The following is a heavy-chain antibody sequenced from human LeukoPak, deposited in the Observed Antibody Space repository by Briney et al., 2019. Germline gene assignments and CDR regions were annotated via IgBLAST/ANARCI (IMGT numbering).Heavy chain of an antibody. Sequence: GGSLRLSCAASGFTVSSNYMSWVRQAPGKGLEWVSVIYSGDSTYYADSVKGRFTISRHNSKNTLYLQMNSVRAEDTAVYYCAKWKDYYGSGSSYGMDVWGQGTTVTVSS. CDR3: AKWKDYYGSGSSYGMDV. CDR1: GFTVSSNY. CDR2: IYSGDST. V-gene: IGHV3-53*04. J-gene: IGHJ6*02. D-gene: IGHD3-10*01.